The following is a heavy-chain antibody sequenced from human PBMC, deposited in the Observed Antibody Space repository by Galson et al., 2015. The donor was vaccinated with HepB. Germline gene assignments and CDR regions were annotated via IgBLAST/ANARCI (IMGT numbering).Heavy chain of an antibody. CDR1: GFTFSSYG. Sequence: SLRLSCAASGFTFSSYGMHWVRQAPGKGLEWVAYIRFDGTDEEYADSVKGRFTISRDNSKNRLYLQMNSLRVEDTAVYYCASPVYSSSRDAFDIWGQGTMVTVS. CDR3: ASPVYSSSRDAFDI. V-gene: IGHV3-30*02. D-gene: IGHD6-13*01. CDR2: IRFDGTDE. J-gene: IGHJ3*02.